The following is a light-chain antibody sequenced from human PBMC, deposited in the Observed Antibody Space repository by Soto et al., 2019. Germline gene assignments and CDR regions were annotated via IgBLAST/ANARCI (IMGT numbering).Light chain of an antibody. J-gene: IGKJ1*01. CDR1: QSIRNY. Sequence: DIQMTQSPSSLSASVGDRVTITCRASQSIRNYLNWYQQKPGKAPKLLIYAASSLQSGVPSRFTGSGSGTDFTLTISSLQSEDFATYYCQQSYSTPWTFGQGTKVEIK. V-gene: IGKV1-39*01. CDR2: AAS. CDR3: QQSYSTPWT.